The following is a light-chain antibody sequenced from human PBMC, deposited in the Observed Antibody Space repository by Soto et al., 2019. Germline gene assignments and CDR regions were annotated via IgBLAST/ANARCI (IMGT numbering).Light chain of an antibody. CDR2: GVS. V-gene: IGKV1D-12*01. J-gene: IGKJ4*01. Sequence: MTQSPSSVSASVGDRIIITCRAGQDVHGWLAWYQQKPGKVPKLQIHGVSHLLPGVPSRFSGSGSATEFTLTIDSLQPEDSGTYYCQQARNFPLTFGGGTKVEV. CDR1: QDVHGW. CDR3: QQARNFPLT.